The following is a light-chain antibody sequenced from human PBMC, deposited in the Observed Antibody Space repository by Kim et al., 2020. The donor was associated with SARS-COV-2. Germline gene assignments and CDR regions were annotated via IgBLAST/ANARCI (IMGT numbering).Light chain of an antibody. CDR1: SSDIGAYDY. CDR3: SSYTNSDSWV. J-gene: IGLJ3*02. Sequence: GQSITISCTGTSSDIGAYDYVSWCQQHPGKAPKLMIFHVTKRPSGVSSRFSGSKSANTASLTISGLQDEDEADYYCSSYTNSDSWVFGGGTKVTVL. CDR2: HVT. V-gene: IGLV2-14*04.